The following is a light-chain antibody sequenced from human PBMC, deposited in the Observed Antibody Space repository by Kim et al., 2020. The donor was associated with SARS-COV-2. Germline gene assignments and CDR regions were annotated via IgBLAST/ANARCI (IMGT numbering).Light chain of an antibody. CDR3: QVWDSSTAV. Sequence: SVALRQTARITCGGNNIGSKNVRWYQQKPGQAPVLVIYRDSNRPSGIPERFSGSNSGNTATLTISRAQAGDEADYYCQVWDSSTAVFGGGTQLTVL. CDR2: RDS. J-gene: IGLJ3*02. V-gene: IGLV3-9*01. CDR1: NIGSKN.